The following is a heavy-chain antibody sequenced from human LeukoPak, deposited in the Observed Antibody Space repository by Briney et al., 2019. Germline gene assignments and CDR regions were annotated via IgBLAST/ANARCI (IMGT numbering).Heavy chain of an antibody. D-gene: IGHD3-9*01. CDR3: ATSRNYDILTGQSFDY. Sequence: GGSLRLSCAASGFTVSSNYMSWVRQAPGKGLEWVSVIYSGGSTYYADSVKGRFTISRHNSKNTLYLQMNSVRAEDTAVYYCATSRNYDILTGQSFDYWGQGTLVTVSS. CDR2: IYSGGST. CDR1: GFTVSSNY. V-gene: IGHV3-53*04. J-gene: IGHJ4*02.